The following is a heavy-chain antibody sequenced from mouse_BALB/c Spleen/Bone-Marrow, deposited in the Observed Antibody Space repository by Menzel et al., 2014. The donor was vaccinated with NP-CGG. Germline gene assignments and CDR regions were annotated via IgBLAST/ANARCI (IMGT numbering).Heavy chain of an antibody. CDR1: GYTFTIYW. V-gene: IGHV1-5*01. Sequence: EVQLQQSGTVLARPGASVKTSCKASGYTFTIYWMHWVKQRPGQGLEWIGAIYPGNSDTSYNQKFKGKAKLTAVTSTSTAYMELSSLTNEDSAVYYCTRSMGFYYAMDYWGQGTSVTVSS. CDR2: IYPGNSDT. J-gene: IGHJ4*01. D-gene: IGHD2-3*01. CDR3: TRSMGFYYAMDY.